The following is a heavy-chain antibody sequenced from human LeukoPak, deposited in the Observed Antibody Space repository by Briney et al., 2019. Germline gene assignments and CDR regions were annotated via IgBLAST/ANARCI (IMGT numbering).Heavy chain of an antibody. D-gene: IGHD3-10*01. V-gene: IGHV3-20*04. CDR2: INWNGGST. J-gene: IGHJ3*02. CDR1: GFTFDDYG. Sequence: GGSLRLSCAASGFTFDDYGMSWVRQAPGKGLEWVSGINWNGGSTGYADSVKGRFTISRDNAKNSLYLQMNSLRAEDTALYYCARPYGSGSYLDAFDIWGQGTIVTVSS. CDR3: ARPYGSGSYLDAFDI.